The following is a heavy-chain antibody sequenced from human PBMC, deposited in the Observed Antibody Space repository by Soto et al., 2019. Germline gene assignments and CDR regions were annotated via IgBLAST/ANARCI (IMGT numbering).Heavy chain of an antibody. Sequence: GGSLRLSCNASGFSFGTYLMTWVRQAPGKGLEWVASITDNGSDTYYADSVKGRFTISRDNSKNTLYLQMNSLRAEDTAVYYCAKDGRAAFKYYFDYWGQGTLVTVSS. D-gene: IGHD6-13*01. CDR1: GFSFGTYL. CDR3: AKDGRAAFKYYFDY. V-gene: IGHV3-23*01. J-gene: IGHJ4*02. CDR2: ITDNGSDT.